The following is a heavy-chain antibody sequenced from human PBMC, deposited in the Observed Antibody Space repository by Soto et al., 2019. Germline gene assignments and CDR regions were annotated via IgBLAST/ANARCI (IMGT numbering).Heavy chain of an antibody. Sequence: ASVKVSCKASGYTFTGYYMHWVRQAPGQGLGWMGWINPNSGGTNYAQKFQGWVTMTRDTSISTAYMELSRLRSDDTAVYYCALLAYYDILTGSYGMDVWGQGTTVTVSS. CDR1: GYTFTGYY. D-gene: IGHD3-9*01. CDR2: INPNSGGT. V-gene: IGHV1-2*04. J-gene: IGHJ6*02. CDR3: ALLAYYDILTGSYGMDV.